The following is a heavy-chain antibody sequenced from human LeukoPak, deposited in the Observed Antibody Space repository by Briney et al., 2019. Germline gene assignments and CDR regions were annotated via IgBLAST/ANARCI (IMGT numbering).Heavy chain of an antibody. CDR2: IYYSGRT. D-gene: IGHD2-21*02. Sequence: SETLSLTCTVSGSISSSLHYWGWIRQPPGKGLEWIGSIYYSGRTDYGPSLKSRVTMSVDTSKNQFSLKMSYVTAADTGVYYCARGYCRDDICQVFPYWGQGTLVTVSS. CDR3: ARGYCRDDICQVFPY. V-gene: IGHV4-39*07. J-gene: IGHJ4*02. CDR1: GSISSSLHY.